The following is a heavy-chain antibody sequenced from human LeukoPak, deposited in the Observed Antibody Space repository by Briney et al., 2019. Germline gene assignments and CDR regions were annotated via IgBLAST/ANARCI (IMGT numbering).Heavy chain of an antibody. D-gene: IGHD4-17*01. CDR3: ARAGMTTVTTRYFQH. J-gene: IGHJ1*01. V-gene: IGHV1-18*01. CDR1: GYTFTSYG. Sequence: ASVKVSCKASGYTFTSYGISWVRQAPGQGLEWMGWISAYNGNTNYAQKLQGRVTMTTDTSMSTAYMELRSLRSDDTAVYYCARAGMTTVTTRYFQHWGQGTLVTVSS. CDR2: ISAYNGNT.